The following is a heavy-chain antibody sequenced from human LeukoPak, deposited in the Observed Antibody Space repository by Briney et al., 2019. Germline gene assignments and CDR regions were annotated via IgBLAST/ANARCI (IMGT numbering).Heavy chain of an antibody. D-gene: IGHD3-22*01. CDR2: INHSGST. Sequence: PSETLSLTCAVYGGSFSGYYWSWIRQPPGKGLEWIGEINHSGSTNYNPSLKSRVTISVDTSKNQLSLKLSSVTAADTAVYYCARVYYDSSPYRWFDPWGQGTLVTVSS. CDR1: GGSFSGYY. CDR3: ARVYYDSSPYRWFDP. V-gene: IGHV4-34*01. J-gene: IGHJ5*02.